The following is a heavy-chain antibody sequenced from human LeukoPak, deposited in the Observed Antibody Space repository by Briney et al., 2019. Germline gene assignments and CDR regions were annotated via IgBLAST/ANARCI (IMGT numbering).Heavy chain of an antibody. D-gene: IGHD5-18*01. Sequence: GSSVKVSCKASGGTFSSYAISWVRQAPGQGLEWMGGIIPIFGTANCAQKFQGRVTITTDESTSTAYMELSSLRSEDTAVYYCASLGYSYGSVDYWGQGTLVTVSS. CDR1: GGTFSSYA. CDR3: ASLGYSYGSVDY. J-gene: IGHJ4*02. V-gene: IGHV1-69*05. CDR2: IIPIFGTA.